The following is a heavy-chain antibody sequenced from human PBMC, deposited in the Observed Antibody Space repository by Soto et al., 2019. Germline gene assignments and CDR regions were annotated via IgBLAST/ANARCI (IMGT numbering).Heavy chain of an antibody. CDR3: ARDRGYDAHDYYYNAMDV. CDR2: IRGFSPYT. J-gene: IGHJ6*02. V-gene: IGHV3-21*01. Sequence: GGSLRLSCISSGFTFRTYTMNWVRQAPGKGLEWVSGIRGFSPYTFYAESVKGRFTISRDNAKNSLYLQMNSLRAEDTAVYYCARDRGYDAHDYYYNAMDVWGQGTTV. D-gene: IGHD3-10*01. CDR1: GFTFRTYT.